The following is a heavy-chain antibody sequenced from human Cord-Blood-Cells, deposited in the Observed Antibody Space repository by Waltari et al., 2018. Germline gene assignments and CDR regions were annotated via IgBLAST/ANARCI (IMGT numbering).Heavy chain of an antibody. V-gene: IGHV3-7*01. CDR1: GFTFSSYW. CDR2: IKQYGSEK. J-gene: IGHJ4*02. CDR3: ARDPAYGSGSYYNY. Sequence: EVQLVESGGGLVQPGGSLRLSCAASGFTFSSYWMSWVRQPPGKGLEWVANIKQYGSEKYYVDSVKGRFTISRDNAKNSLYLQMNSLRAEDTAVYYCARDPAYGSGSYYNYWGQGTLVTVSS. D-gene: IGHD3-10*01.